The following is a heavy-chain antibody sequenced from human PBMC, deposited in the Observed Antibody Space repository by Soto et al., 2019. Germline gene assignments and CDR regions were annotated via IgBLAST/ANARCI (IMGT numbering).Heavy chain of an antibody. CDR2: IIPIFGTA. J-gene: IGHJ5*02. V-gene: IGHV1-69*01. CDR1: GGTFSSYA. CDR3: ARDRFCSGGSCYSLGWFDP. Sequence: QVQLVQSGAEVKKPGSSVKVSCKASGGTFSSYAISWVRQAPGQGLEWMGGIIPIFGTANDAQKFQGRVTITADESTSTAYMEVSSLRSEDTAVYYCARDRFCSGGSCYSLGWFDPWGQGTLVTVSS. D-gene: IGHD2-15*01.